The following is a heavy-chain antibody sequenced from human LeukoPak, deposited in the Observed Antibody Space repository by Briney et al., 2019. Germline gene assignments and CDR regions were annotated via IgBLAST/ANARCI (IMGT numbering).Heavy chain of an antibody. Sequence: GPPVKVSCKTSGYIFTTYGLTWVRQAPGQGLEGMGWISADIGVTEYAQKFQDRLTMTTDTSTDTAYLDLRSLTSDDTAVYYCARSHRSLRLLLPPDYWGQGTLVTVSS. V-gene: IGHV1-18*01. J-gene: IGHJ4*02. CDR2: ISADIGVT. CDR3: ARSHRSLRLLLPPDY. D-gene: IGHD3-22*01. CDR1: GYIFTTYG.